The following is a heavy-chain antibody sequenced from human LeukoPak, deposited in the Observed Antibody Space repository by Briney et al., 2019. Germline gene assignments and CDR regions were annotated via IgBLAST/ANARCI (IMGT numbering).Heavy chain of an antibody. CDR2: ISYDGSNE. CDR1: GFTFSSYV. J-gene: IGHJ5*02. Sequence: GGSPRLSCAASGFTFSSYVMHWVRQAPGKGLEWVAIISYDGSNEYYADSVKGRFTISGDNSKNTLYLQMNSLRAEDTAVYYCAKALYSSSWYWFDPWGQGTLVTVSS. D-gene: IGHD6-13*01. V-gene: IGHV3-30*04. CDR3: AKALYSSSWYWFDP.